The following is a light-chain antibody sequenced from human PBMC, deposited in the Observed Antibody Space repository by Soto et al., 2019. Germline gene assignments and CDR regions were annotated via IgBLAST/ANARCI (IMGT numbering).Light chain of an antibody. CDR1: QSISSY. V-gene: IGKV1-39*01. Sequence: DIQMTQSPSSLAASLGDRVNITCRASQSISSYLDWYQQKPGKAPKLLIYAASSLQSGVPSRFSGSGSGTDFTLTISSLQSEDFATYYRQQCYSSPPTFGGGTKVDIK. J-gene: IGKJ4*01. CDR2: AAS. CDR3: QQCYSSPPT.